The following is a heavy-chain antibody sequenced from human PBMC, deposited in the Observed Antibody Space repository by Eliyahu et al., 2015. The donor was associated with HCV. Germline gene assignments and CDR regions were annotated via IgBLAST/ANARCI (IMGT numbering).Heavy chain of an antibody. CDR2: ISSSSGTI. J-gene: IGHJ4*02. V-gene: IGHV3-48*02. CDR3: ARTPYTSGWSPSDY. CDR1: XFPFNTYN. D-gene: IGHD6-19*01. Sequence: EVQLVESGGGLVQPGGSLXLSCAASXFPFNTYNLNWVRQAPGKGLEWVSYISSSSGTIYYADSVKGRFTISRDNGKNSLYLQMNSLRDEDTAMYYCARTPYTSGWSPSDYWGQGTLVTVSS.